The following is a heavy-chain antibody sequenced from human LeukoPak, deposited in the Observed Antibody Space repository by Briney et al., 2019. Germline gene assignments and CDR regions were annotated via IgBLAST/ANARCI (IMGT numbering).Heavy chain of an antibody. CDR1: GGSISSSSFH. CDR2: MSYSGST. V-gene: IGHV4-39*01. CDR3: ARRIVVPGGWFDP. Sequence: SSETLSLTCTVSGGSISSSSFHWGWIRQPPGKGLEWIGTMSYSGSTFYNPSLMSRVTISVDTSRNQFSLKLSSVTAADTAVYYCARRIVVPGGWFDPWGQGTLVTVSS. D-gene: IGHD3-22*01. J-gene: IGHJ5*02.